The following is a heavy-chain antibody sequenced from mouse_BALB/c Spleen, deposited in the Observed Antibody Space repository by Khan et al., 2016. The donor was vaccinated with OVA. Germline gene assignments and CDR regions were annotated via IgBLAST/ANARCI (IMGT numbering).Heavy chain of an antibody. CDR2: ISSGGSFT. CDR1: GFTFSNYA. Sequence: EVELVESGGGLVKPGGSLKFSCAAPGFTFSNYAMSWVRQTPEKRLEWVATISSGGSFTYYPDSVKGRFTISRDQAKNTLYLQMNSLRSEDTAMYYCARTPGYYGSNYFDYWGQGTTLTVSS. CDR3: ARTPGYYGSNYFDY. J-gene: IGHJ2*01. V-gene: IGHV5-9-3*01. D-gene: IGHD1-1*01.